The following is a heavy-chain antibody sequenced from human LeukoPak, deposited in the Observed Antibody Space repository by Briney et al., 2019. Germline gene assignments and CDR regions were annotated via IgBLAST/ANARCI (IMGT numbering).Heavy chain of an antibody. CDR1: GFTFSSYA. CDR3: ARTRYCSGGSCYFDY. V-gene: IGHV3-23*01. J-gene: IGHJ4*02. Sequence: PGGSVRLSCGASGFTFSSYAMNWVRQAPGKGLEWVSGTSGSGGNTHYADSVKGRFTISRDNSKNALYLQMNSLRAEGTDVYYFARTRYCSGGSCYFDYWGQGTLVTVSS. D-gene: IGHD2-15*01. CDR2: TSGSGGNT.